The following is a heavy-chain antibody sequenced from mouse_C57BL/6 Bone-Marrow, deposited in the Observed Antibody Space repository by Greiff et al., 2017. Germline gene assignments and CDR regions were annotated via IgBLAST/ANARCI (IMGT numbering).Heavy chain of an antibody. Sequence: QVHVKQSGAELAKPGASVKLSCKASGYTFTSYWMHWVKQRPGQGLEWIGYINPSSGYTKYNQKFKDKATLTADKSSSTAYMQLSSLTYEDSAVYYCARGPDYGSSYFYYFDCWGQGTTLTVSS. CDR1: GYTFTSYW. D-gene: IGHD1-1*01. J-gene: IGHJ2*01. CDR3: ARGPDYGSSYFYYFDC. CDR2: INPSSGYT. V-gene: IGHV1-7*01.